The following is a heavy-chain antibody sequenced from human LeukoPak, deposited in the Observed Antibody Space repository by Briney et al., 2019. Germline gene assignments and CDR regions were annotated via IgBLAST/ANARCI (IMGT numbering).Heavy chain of an antibody. V-gene: IGHV1-18*04. CDR3: ARSVVPAAIRWSYGDYYFDY. D-gene: IGHD2-2*02. CDR2: ISAYNGNT. Sequence: GASVKVSCKASGYTFTSYGISWVRQAPGQGLEWMGWISAYNGNTNYAQKLQARVTMTTDTSTSTAFMELRSLRSDDTAVYYCARSVVPAAIRWSYGDYYFDYWGQGTLVTVSS. J-gene: IGHJ4*02. CDR1: GYTFTSYG.